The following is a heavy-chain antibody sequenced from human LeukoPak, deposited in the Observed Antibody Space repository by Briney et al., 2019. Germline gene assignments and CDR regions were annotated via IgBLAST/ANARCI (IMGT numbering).Heavy chain of an antibody. CDR2: IYRGGST. CDR3: ARHGNGRYCSGGSCYNNWFDP. V-gene: IGHV4-39*01. D-gene: IGHD2-15*01. Sequence: SETLSLTCTVSGDSISSSNNYWVWIRQPPGKGLEWIGTIYRGGSTYYNAPLKSRVTISVDTSKNQFSLELSSVTAADTAAYYCARHGNGRYCSGGSCYNNWFDPWGQGTLVTVSS. CDR1: GDSISSSNNY. J-gene: IGHJ5*02.